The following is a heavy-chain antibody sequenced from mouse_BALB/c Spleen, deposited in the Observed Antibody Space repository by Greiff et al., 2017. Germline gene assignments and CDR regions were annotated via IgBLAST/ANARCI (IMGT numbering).Heavy chain of an antibody. Sequence: QVQLKQSGPGLVQPSQCLSITCTVSGFSLTSYGVHWVRQSPGKVLEWLGVIWSGGSTDYNAAFISRLSTIKDNSKSQFFFKMNSLQANDTAIYFLARSGLLLIFDYWGQGTTLTVSS. D-gene: IGHD2-3*01. V-gene: IGHV2-2*02. J-gene: IGHJ2*01. CDR2: IWSGGST. CDR1: GFSLTSYG. CDR3: ARSGLLLIFDY.